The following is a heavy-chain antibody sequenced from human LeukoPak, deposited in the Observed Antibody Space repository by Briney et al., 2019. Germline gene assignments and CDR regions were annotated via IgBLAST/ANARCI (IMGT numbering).Heavy chain of an antibody. CDR1: GFTFSSYS. J-gene: IGHJ4*02. V-gene: IGHV3-21*01. CDR3: ARMDSSSSRGGEDY. Sequence: GGSLRLSCAASGFTFSSYSMNWVRQAPGKGLEWVSSISSSSSYIYYADSVKGRFTISRDNAKNSLYLQMNSLRAEDTAVYYCARMDSSSSRGGEDYWGQGTLVTVSS. D-gene: IGHD6-13*01. CDR2: ISSSSSYI.